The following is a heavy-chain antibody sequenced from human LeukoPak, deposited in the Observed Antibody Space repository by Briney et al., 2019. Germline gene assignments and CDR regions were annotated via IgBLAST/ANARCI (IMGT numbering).Heavy chain of an antibody. Sequence: GGSLRLSCAASGFTFSSYSMNWVRQAPGKGLEWVSSISSSSSYIYYADSVKGRFTISRDNAKNSLYLQMNSLRAEDTAVYWCARGHSSGWYYFDSWGQGTLVTVSS. CDR1: GFTFSSYS. V-gene: IGHV3-21*04. D-gene: IGHD6-19*01. CDR3: ARGHSSGWYYFDS. J-gene: IGHJ4*02. CDR2: ISSSSSYI.